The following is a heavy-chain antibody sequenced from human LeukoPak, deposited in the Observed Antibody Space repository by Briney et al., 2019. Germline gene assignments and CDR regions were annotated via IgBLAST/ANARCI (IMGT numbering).Heavy chain of an antibody. CDR1: GFTFSSYG. CDR2: IWYDGSNK. J-gene: IGHJ4*02. CDR3: AKEGGYSSSWLTFDS. V-gene: IGHV3-33*03. D-gene: IGHD6-13*01. Sequence: GGSLRLSCAASGFTFSSYGMHWVRQAPGKGLEWVAVIWYDGSNKYYADSVKGRFTISRDNSRNTLYLQMNSLRAEDTAVYYCAKEGGYSSSWLTFDSWGQGTLVTVSS.